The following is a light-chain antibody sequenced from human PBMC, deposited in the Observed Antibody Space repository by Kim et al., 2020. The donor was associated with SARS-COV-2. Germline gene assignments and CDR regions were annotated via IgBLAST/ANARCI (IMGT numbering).Light chain of an antibody. J-gene: IGKJ5*01. V-gene: IGKV3-20*01. CDR3: NKYGEQPST. Sequence: EIVLTQSPGTLSLSPGERATLSCRACRSVTINYLAWYQQKPGQAPRLLIYISSSRAPGLPNRFSGRGSGTEFPLTISRVEPEDFAVYYCNKYGEQPSTFGHGTRMEIK. CDR1: RSVTINY. CDR2: ISS.